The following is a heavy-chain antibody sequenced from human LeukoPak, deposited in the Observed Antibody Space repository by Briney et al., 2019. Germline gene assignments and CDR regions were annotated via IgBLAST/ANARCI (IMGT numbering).Heavy chain of an antibody. CDR2: IYYSGST. J-gene: IGHJ4*02. CDR3: ASLGYCSSTSCPGVDY. D-gene: IGHD2-2*01. CDR1: GGSISSGDYY. Sequence: PSETLSLTCTVSGGSISSGDYYWSWIRQPPGKGLEWIGYIYYSGSTYYKPSLKSRVTISVDTSKNQFSLKLSSVTAADTAVYYCASLGYCSSTSCPGVDYWGQGTLVTVSS. V-gene: IGHV4-30-4*01.